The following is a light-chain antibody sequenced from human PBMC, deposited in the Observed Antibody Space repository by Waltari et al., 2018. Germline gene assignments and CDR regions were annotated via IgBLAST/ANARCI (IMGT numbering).Light chain of an antibody. CDR2: RTE. CDR1: ASTIGGNL. Sequence: QSVLTQPPSASGTPGQRVTISCSGSASTIGGNLVNWYQQLPGKAPKLLIYRTEQLPSWVPDRFSGSKTCTSASLAIRGLQSDDEADYFCASRDDRLNGHWVFGGGTKVTVL. J-gene: IGLJ3*02. V-gene: IGLV1-44*01. CDR3: ASRDDRLNGHWV.